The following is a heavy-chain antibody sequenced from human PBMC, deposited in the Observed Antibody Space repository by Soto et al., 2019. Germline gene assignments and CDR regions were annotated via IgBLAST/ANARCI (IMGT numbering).Heavy chain of an antibody. V-gene: IGHV3-21*01. CDR1: GFTFSSYS. CDR2: ISSSSSYI. CDR3: ARDCRYSSSWYPGYYYYYGKDV. J-gene: IGHJ6*02. D-gene: IGHD6-13*01. Sequence: PGGSLRLSCAASGFTFSSYSMNWVRQAPGKGLEWVSSISSSSSYIYYADSVKGRFTISRDNAKNSLYLQMNSLRAEDTAVYYCARDCRYSSSWYPGYYYYYGKDVGGRGTTVTVS.